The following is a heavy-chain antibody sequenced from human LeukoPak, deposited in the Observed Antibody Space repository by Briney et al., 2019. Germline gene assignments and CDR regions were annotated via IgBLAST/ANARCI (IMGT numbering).Heavy chain of an antibody. CDR3: ATGGDVDTAMGSGYYHGMDV. D-gene: IGHD5-18*01. CDR1: GFTFSSYA. V-gene: IGHV3-30-3*01. J-gene: IGHJ6*02. Sequence: GGSLRLSCAASGFTFSSYAMHWVRQAPGQGLKWVAGISYDGSNKYYADSVKCRVTITRENSKNTLYLQMNSLRAEDTAGYYCATGGDVDTAMGSGYYHGMDVWGQGPTVTVSS. CDR2: ISYDGSNK.